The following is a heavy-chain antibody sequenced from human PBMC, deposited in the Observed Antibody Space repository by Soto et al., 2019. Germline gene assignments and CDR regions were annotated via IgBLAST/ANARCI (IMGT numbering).Heavy chain of an antibody. J-gene: IGHJ5*02. CDR1: GFSVGSSY. V-gene: IGHV3-66*01. CDR3: IKGKVGTDPNWLDP. CDR2: IYVDGTT. D-gene: IGHD2-21*02. Sequence: PGWSLRLSCAASGFSVGSSYLYWVRQAPGRGLQWVSSIYVDGTTYYTDSVKGRFSISRDSSKNTLYLQMNSLGAEDTALYYCIKGKVGTDPNWLDPWGHGSLVTVSS.